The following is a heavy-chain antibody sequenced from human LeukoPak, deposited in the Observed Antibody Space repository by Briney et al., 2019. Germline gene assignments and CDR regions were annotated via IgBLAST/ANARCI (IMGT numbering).Heavy chain of an antibody. Sequence: ASVKVSCKASGGTFTHYVISWVRQAPGQGLEWMGGIAPISGTPLYSQRFQGRVTISADTSTNTAYMEMSSVTSEDTAVYYCAREGEYYSESGNLVDASDVWAKGQWSSSLQ. J-gene: IGHJ3*01. V-gene: IGHV1-69*06. CDR3: AREGEYYSESGNLVDASDV. D-gene: IGHD3-10*01. CDR2: IAPISGTP. CDR1: GGTFTHYV.